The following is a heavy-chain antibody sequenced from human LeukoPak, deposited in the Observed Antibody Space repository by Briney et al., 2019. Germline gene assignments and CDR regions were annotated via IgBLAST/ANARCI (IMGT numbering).Heavy chain of an antibody. Sequence: PGGSLRLSCAASGFTFSSYSMNWVRQAPGKGLEWVSSISSSSSYIYYADSVKGRFTISRDNAKNSLYLQMNSLRAEDTAVYYCARGNYDILTGCHRGDFDYWGQGTLVTVSS. V-gene: IGHV3-21*01. CDR1: GFTFSSYS. CDR3: ARGNYDILTGCHRGDFDY. D-gene: IGHD3-9*01. J-gene: IGHJ4*02. CDR2: ISSSSSYI.